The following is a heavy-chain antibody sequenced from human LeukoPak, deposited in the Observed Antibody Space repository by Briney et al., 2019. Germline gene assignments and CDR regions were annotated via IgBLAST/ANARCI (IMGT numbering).Heavy chain of an antibody. CDR1: GFRFGGYA. J-gene: IGHJ4*02. D-gene: IGHD3-10*02. CDR3: VRESVRDYYFDY. CDR2: IRSKASYGTS. Sequence: GGSLRLSCTGSGFRFGGYALSWVRQAPGKGLEWVGFIRSKASYGTSEYAASVEGRFSISRDDSNSVAYLQMNSLKTEDTAVYFCVRESVRDYYFDYWGQGTLATVSS. V-gene: IGHV3-49*04.